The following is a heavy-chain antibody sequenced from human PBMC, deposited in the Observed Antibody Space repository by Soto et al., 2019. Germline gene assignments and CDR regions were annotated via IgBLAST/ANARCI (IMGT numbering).Heavy chain of an antibody. Sequence: EVQLLESGGGLVQPGGSLRLSCADSGFTFSSYAMSWVRQAPGKGLEWVSAISGSGGSTYYADSVKGRFTISRDNSKNTLYLQMNSLRAEDTAVYYCAKDDGDGYNWLDYWGQGTLVTVSS. CDR3: AKDDGDGYNWLDY. J-gene: IGHJ4*02. CDR2: ISGSGGST. CDR1: GFTFSSYA. D-gene: IGHD1-1*01. V-gene: IGHV3-23*01.